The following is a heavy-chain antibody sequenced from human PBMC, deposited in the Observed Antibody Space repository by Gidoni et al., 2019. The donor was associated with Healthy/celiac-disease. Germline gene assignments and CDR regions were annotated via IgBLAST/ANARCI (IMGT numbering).Heavy chain of an antibody. CDR1: GFTFSSYA. D-gene: IGHD3-10*01. CDR2: ISGSGGST. J-gene: IGHJ4*02. Sequence: EVQLLESGGGLVQPGGSLRLSCAASGFTFSSYAMSWVRQAPGKGLEWVSAISGSGGSTYYADSVKGRFTISRDNSKNTLYLQMNSLRAEDTAVYYCAKYWVLMVRGVSYFDYWGQGTLVTVSS. CDR3: AKYWVLMVRGVSYFDY. V-gene: IGHV3-23*01.